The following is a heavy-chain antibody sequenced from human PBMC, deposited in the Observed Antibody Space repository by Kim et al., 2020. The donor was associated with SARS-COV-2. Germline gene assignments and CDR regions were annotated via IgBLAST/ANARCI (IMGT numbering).Heavy chain of an antibody. D-gene: IGHD2-2*01. CDR1: GFTFSSYA. V-gene: IGHV3-23*01. Sequence: GGSLRLSCAASGFTFSSYAMSWVRQAPGKGLEWVSAISGSGGSTYYADSVKGRFTISRDNSKNTLYLQMNSLRAEDTAVYYCAKGTSPWFAIFVGSTSCYDAFDIWGQGTMVTVSS. CDR3: AKGTSPWFAIFVGSTSCYDAFDI. CDR2: ISGSGGST. J-gene: IGHJ3*02.